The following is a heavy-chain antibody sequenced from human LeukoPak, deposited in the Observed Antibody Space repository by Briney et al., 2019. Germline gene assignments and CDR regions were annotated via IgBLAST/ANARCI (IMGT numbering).Heavy chain of an antibody. Sequence: GGSLRLSCAASGFTFSGSAIHWVRQSFGKGLEWIGHIDKEKNSYATASAYAVSVEGRFTVSRDDSKNMAFLQMSGLKTEDTALYFCTRDSGTYNWLDPWGQGTPVTVSS. J-gene: IGHJ5*02. CDR2: IDKEKNSYATAS. D-gene: IGHD1-26*01. CDR3: TRDSGTYNWLDP. V-gene: IGHV3-73*01. CDR1: GFTFSGSA.